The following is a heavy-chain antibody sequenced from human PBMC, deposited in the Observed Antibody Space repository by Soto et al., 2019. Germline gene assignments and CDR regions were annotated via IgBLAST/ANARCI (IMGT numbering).Heavy chain of an antibody. Sequence: PSETLSLTCTVSGGSISSGGYYWSWIRQHPGKGLEWIGYIYYSGSTYYNPSLKSRVTISVDTSKNQFSLKLSSVTAADTAVYYCARYSSSWYGHWFDPWGQGTLVTVSS. J-gene: IGHJ5*02. CDR3: ARYSSSWYGHWFDP. D-gene: IGHD6-13*01. CDR2: IYYSGST. CDR1: GGSISSGGYY. V-gene: IGHV4-31*03.